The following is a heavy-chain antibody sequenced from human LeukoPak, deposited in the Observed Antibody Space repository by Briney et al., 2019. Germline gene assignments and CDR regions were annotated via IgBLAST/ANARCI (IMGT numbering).Heavy chain of an antibody. D-gene: IGHD2-15*01. J-gene: IGHJ6*02. CDR2: ISGSGGST. Sequence: GGSLRLSCAASGFTFSSYAMSWVRQAPGKGLEWVSAISGSGGSTYYADSVKGRFTISRDNSRNTLYLQMNSLRAEDTAVYYCAKDIVVVAAYYYYGMDVWGQGTTVTVSS. CDR3: AKDIVVVAAYYYYGMDV. CDR1: GFTFSSYA. V-gene: IGHV3-23*01.